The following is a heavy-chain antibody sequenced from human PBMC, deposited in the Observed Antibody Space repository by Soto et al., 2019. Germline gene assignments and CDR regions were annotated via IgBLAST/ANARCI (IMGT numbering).Heavy chain of an antibody. CDR3: ARETAVVVAFEDAFDI. CDR2: IKQDGSEK. Sequence: GGSLRLSCAASGFTFSSYWMSWVRQAPGKGLEWVANIKQDGSEKYYVDSVKGRFTISRDNAKNSLYLQMNSLRAEDTAVYYCARETAVVVAFEDAFDIWGQGTMVTVSS. CDR1: GFTFSSYW. D-gene: IGHD2-15*01. V-gene: IGHV3-7*01. J-gene: IGHJ3*02.